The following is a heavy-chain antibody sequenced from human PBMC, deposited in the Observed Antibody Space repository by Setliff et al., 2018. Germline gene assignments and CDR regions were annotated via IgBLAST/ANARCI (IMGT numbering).Heavy chain of an antibody. D-gene: IGHD7-27*01. CDR2: INGDATFA. J-gene: IGHJ6*03. Sequence: PGGSLRLSCAASGFSLSSYAMSWVRQAPGKGLEWVSRINGDATFAHYADSVKGRFTISRDNARNALYLQMVSLRGEDTGVYFCAALDWGENFYNVDVWGKETTGTVSS. CDR1: GFSLSSYA. V-gene: IGHV3-74*01. CDR3: AALDWGENFYNVDV.